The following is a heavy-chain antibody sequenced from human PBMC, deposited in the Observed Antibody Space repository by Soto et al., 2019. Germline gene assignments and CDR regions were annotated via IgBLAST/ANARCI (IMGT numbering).Heavy chain of an antibody. J-gene: IGHJ4*02. V-gene: IGHV4-30-4*01. CDR1: GGSISSGDYY. D-gene: IGHD3-22*01. CDR3: ARGSSGYRYFDY. CDR2: IYYSGST. Sequence: SETLSLTCTVSGGSISSGDYYWSWIRQPPGKGLEWIGYIYYSGSTYYNPSLKSRVTISVDTSKNQFSLKLSSVTAADTAVYYCARGSSGYRYFDYWGQGTLVTVSS.